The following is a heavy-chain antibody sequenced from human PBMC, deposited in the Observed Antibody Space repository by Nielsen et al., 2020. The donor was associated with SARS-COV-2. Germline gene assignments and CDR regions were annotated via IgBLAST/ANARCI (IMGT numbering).Heavy chain of an antibody. CDR1: GFTFSSYW. V-gene: IGHV3-23*01. J-gene: IGHJ4*02. CDR2: ISGSGGST. Sequence: GESLKISCAASGFTFSSYWMNWVRQAPGKGLEWVSAISGSGGSTYYADSVKGRFTISRDNSKNTLYLQMNSLRAEDTAVYYCAKVGTYYYDSSGYYYYWGQGTLVTVSS. D-gene: IGHD3-22*01. CDR3: AKVGTYYYDSSGYYYY.